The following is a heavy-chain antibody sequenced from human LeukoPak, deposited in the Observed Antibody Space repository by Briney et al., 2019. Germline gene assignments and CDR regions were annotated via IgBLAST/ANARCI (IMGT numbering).Heavy chain of an antibody. CDR1: GFTFSSYS. CDR2: INTVASYI. CDR3: ARLRRNSDRTGFYYYYDN. V-gene: IGHV3-21*01. D-gene: IGHD3-22*01. J-gene: IGHJ4*02. Sequence: GGSLRLSCAASGFTFSSYSFNWVRQAPGKGLEWVSSINTVASYIYYADSVRGRFTISRDNAENSLWLQMNGLRAEDSAVYYCARLRRNSDRTGFYYYYDNWGQGTLVTVSS.